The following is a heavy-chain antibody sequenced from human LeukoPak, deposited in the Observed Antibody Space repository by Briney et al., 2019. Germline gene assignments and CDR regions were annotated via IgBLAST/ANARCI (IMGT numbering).Heavy chain of an antibody. Sequence: GGSLRLSCAASGFTFSSYAMSWVRQAPGKGLEWVSAISGSGGSTYYADSVKGRFTISRDDAKNSMYLQMNSLRAEDTAVYYCARDAARVGDHPPDYWGQGTLVIVSS. D-gene: IGHD1-26*01. V-gene: IGHV3-23*01. CDR3: ARDAARVGDHPPDY. CDR1: GFTFSSYA. CDR2: ISGSGGST. J-gene: IGHJ4*02.